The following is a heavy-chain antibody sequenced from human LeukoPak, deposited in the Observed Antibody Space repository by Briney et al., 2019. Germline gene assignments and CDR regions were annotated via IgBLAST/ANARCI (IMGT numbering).Heavy chain of an antibody. CDR1: GFTFSSYC. D-gene: IGHD3-16*01. V-gene: IGHV3-7*01. Sequence: GGSLTLTCAASGFTFSSYCWSWVRQAPGKGLEWVANIKQDGSEKYYVDSVKGRFTISRENAKNSLYLQMNRLRAEDTAVYYCERAHHVNDDYLWGSFGRFDPWGQGTLVTVSS. CDR3: ERAHHVNDDYLWGSFGRFDP. J-gene: IGHJ5*02. CDR2: IKQDGSEK.